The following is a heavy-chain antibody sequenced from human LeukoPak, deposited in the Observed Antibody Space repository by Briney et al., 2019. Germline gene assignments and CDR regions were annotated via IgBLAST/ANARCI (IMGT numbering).Heavy chain of an antibody. D-gene: IGHD2-2*01. V-gene: IGHV4-39*01. CDR3: ARFTSNLHAFDI. Sequence: SETLSLTCTVSGGSISSSSYYCVWIRQPPGEGLEYIGGVSYNGNTYYNPSLKSRVTISVDTSKNQLSLKLNSVTAADTAVYFCARFTSNLHAFDIWGQGTVVTVSS. CDR2: VSYNGNT. CDR1: GGSISSSSYY. J-gene: IGHJ3*02.